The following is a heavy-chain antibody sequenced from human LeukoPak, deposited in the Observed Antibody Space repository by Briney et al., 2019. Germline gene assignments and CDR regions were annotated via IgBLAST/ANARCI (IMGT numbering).Heavy chain of an antibody. V-gene: IGHV1-8*01. J-gene: IGHJ5*02. CDR3: VLGMQVRGVYNWFDP. CDR2: MNPHSGNT. Sequence: ASVKVSCKASGYTFTSYDMNWVRQATGRGLEWMGWMNPHSGNTGYEQKFQGRVSMTRDNSIGTAYMELSSLRSENTAVYYCVLGMQVRGVYNWFDPWGQGTLVTVSS. CDR1: GYTFTSYD. D-gene: IGHD3-10*01.